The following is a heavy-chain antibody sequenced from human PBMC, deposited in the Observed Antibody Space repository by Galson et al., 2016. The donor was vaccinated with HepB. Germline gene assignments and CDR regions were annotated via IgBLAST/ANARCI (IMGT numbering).Heavy chain of an antibody. Sequence: SLRLSCAASGFIFSEFYMAWIRQAPGKGLEWVSQISSTGTTTHSADSVKGRFTISRDNTKNSLYLQTNSLRAEDTAVYYCARDHRRWNYDQDAFDIVGQGTLVTVSS. CDR3: ARDHRRWNYDQDAFDI. D-gene: IGHD1-7*01. CDR1: GFIFSEFY. V-gene: IGHV3-11*01. CDR2: ISSTGTTT. J-gene: IGHJ3*02.